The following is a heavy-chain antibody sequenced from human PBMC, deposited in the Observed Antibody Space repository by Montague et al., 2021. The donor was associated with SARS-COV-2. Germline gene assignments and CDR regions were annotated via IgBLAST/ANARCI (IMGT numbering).Heavy chain of an antibody. J-gene: IGHJ6*02. Sequence: SETLSLTCTVSGDSINTYNWNWIRQPQGKGLERLGSIFYTGSTNYNPSLKSRVTISLDTSKNQFFLKVTSVTDADTDAYYCARQAASSYFYYGVDVWGQGTTVTVSS. D-gene: IGHD2-15*01. CDR3: ARQAASSYFYYGVDV. CDR2: IFYTGST. V-gene: IGHV4-59*12. CDR1: GDSINTYN.